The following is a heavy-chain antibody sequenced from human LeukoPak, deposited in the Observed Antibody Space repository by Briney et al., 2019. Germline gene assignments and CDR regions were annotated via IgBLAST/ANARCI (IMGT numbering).Heavy chain of an antibody. CDR1: GFTFSSYG. J-gene: IGHJ4*02. CDR3: ARTFAS. Sequence: LSGGSLRLSCAASGFTFSSYGMSWGRQAPGKGREWVSYISNSGSSIYYAECVRGRFNISRDNAKNSLYLQMNSLRAEDTAVYYCARTFASWGQGTLVTVSS. CDR2: ISNSGSSI. V-gene: IGHV3-48*03.